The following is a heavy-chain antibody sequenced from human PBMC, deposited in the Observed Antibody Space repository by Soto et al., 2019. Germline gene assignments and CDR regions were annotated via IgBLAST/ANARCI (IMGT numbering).Heavy chain of an antibody. CDR3: ARGGRCSSTSCYDYYYYGMDV. Sequence: QVQLQESGPGLVKPSETLSLTCTVSGGSISSYYWSWIRQPPGKGLELIGYNYYSGSTNYNPSLKSRVTISLDTSKNQCSLKLSSVTAADTAVYYCARGGRCSSTSCYDYYYYGMDVWGQGTTVTVSS. J-gene: IGHJ6*02. CDR1: GGSISSYY. D-gene: IGHD2-2*01. CDR2: NYYSGST. V-gene: IGHV4-59*01.